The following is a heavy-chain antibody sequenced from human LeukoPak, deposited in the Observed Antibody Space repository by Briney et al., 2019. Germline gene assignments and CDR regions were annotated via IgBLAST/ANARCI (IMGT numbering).Heavy chain of an antibody. CDR2: ISSSSTYI. V-gene: IGHV3-21*01. D-gene: IGHD3-9*01. CDR1: GFTFSSYS. Sequence: GGSLRLSCAASGFTFSSYSMNWVRQAPGKGLEWVSSISSSSTYICYADSVKGRFTIPRDNAKNSLYLQMNSLRAEDTAVYYCASNYDIPRWGQGTLVTVSS. CDR3: ASNYDIPR. J-gene: IGHJ4*02.